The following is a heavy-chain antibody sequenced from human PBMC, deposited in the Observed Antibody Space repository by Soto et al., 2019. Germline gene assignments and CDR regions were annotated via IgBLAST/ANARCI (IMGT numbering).Heavy chain of an antibody. D-gene: IGHD3-3*01. CDR1: GFTFSSYS. Sequence: GGSLRLSCAASGFTFSSYSMNWVRQAPAKGLEWVSSISSSSSYIYYADSVKGRFTISRDNAKNSLYLQMNSLRAEDTAVYYCARDRGDFWSGNGMDVWGQGITVTVSS. J-gene: IGHJ6*02. V-gene: IGHV3-21*01. CDR2: ISSSSSYI. CDR3: ARDRGDFWSGNGMDV.